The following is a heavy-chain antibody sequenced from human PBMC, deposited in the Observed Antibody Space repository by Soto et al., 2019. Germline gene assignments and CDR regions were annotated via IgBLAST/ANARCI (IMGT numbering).Heavy chain of an antibody. J-gene: IGHJ6*02. CDR3: AKIPTGKPATAIPRHYYYYYGMDV. D-gene: IGHD2-2*02. CDR1: GFTFSSYG. CDR2: ISYDGSNK. Sequence: GGSLRLSCAASGFTFSSYGMHWVRQAPGKGLEWVEVISYDGSNKYYADSVKGRFTISRDNSKNTLYLQMNSLRAEDTAVYYCAKIPTGKPATAIPRHYYYYYGMDVWGQGTTVTVSS. V-gene: IGHV3-30*18.